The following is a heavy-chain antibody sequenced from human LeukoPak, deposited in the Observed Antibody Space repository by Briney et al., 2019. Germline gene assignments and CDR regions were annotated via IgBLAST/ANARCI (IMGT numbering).Heavy chain of an antibody. J-gene: IGHJ4*02. D-gene: IGHD3-22*01. V-gene: IGHV3-30-3*02. Sequence: GGSLRLSCAASGFTFSSYAMHWVRQAPGKGLEWVAVISYDGSNKYYADSVKGRFTFSRDNPKNTLYLQMNSLRAEDTAVCYCAKSSYYDSSGFYREYYFDYWGQGTLVTVSS. CDR1: GFTFSSYA. CDR2: ISYDGSNK. CDR3: AKSSYYDSSGFYREYYFDY.